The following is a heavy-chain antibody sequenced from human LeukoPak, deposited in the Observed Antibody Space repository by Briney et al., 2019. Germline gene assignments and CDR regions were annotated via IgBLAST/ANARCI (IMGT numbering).Heavy chain of an antibody. CDR1: GGSFSGYY. D-gene: IGHD2-15*01. J-gene: IGHJ4*02. V-gene: IGHV4-34*01. Sequence: SETLSLTCAVYGGSFSGYYWSWIRQPPGKGLEWIGEINHSGSTNYNPSLKSRVTISVDTSKNQFSLKLSSVTAADTAVYYCARRRISGLNDYWGQGTLVTVSS. CDR3: ARRRISGLNDY. CDR2: INHSGST.